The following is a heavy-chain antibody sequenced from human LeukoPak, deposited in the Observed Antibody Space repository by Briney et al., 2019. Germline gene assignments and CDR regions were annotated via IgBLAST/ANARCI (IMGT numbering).Heavy chain of an antibody. J-gene: IGHJ6*03. CDR2: INPNSGGT. CDR3: ARGGSIAVAGPPYYYYYMDV. CDR1: GYTFTGYY. V-gene: IGHV1-2*02. Sequence: ASVKVSCKASGYTFTGYYMHWVRQAPGQGLEWMGWINPNSGGTNYAQKFQGRVTMTRDTSISTAYMELSRLRSDDTAVYYCARGGSIAVAGPPYYYYYMDVWGKGTTVTVSS. D-gene: IGHD6-19*01.